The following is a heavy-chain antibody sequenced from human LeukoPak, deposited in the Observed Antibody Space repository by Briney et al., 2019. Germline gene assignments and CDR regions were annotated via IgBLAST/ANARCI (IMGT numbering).Heavy chain of an antibody. D-gene: IGHD6-19*01. J-gene: IGHJ4*02. CDR1: GFTFSSYG. CDR2: IRGNGATT. Sequence: GGSLRLSCAASGFTFSSYGMHWVRQAPGKGLEWVAAIRGNGATTDYADPVKGRFIISRDNSKNTLYLQMNSLRAEDTAVYYCAKAYHDSGCLIDYWGQGTLVTVSS. CDR3: AKAYHDSGCLIDY. V-gene: IGHV3-23*01.